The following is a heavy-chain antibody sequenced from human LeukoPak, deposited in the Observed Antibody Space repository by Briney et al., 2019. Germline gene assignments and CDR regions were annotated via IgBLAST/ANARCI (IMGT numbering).Heavy chain of an antibody. J-gene: IGHJ4*02. CDR2: IRGGGGST. D-gene: IGHD3-10*01. V-gene: IGHV3-23*01. CDR3: AKHIFGSGSYIDY. Sequence: GGSLRLSCAASGFTFSRNWMSWVRQAPGKGLEWVSAIRGGGGSTYYADSVKGRFTISRDNSKNTLYLQMNSLRAEDTAIYYCAKHIFGSGSYIDYWGQGTLVTVSS. CDR1: GFTFSRNW.